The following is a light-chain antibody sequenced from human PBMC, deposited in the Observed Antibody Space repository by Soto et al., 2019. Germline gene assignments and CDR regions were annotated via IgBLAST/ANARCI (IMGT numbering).Light chain of an antibody. Sequence: EVVLTQSPATLSLSPGEIATLSCRSSERMRRNIAWYQQSPGQAPRLLIYDVSKRATGIPPRFSGSGSGTDFTLTVSGLEPEDFALYYCQQATNWTPRPPPRTFGQGTKVEIK. CDR2: DVS. CDR3: QQATNWTPRPPPRT. J-gene: IGKJ1*01. CDR1: ERMRRN. V-gene: IGKV3-11*01.